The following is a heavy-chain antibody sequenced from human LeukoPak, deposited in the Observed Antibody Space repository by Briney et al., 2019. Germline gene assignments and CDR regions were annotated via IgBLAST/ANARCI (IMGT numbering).Heavy chain of an antibody. J-gene: IGHJ6*03. CDR1: GFTFSSYA. D-gene: IGHD4-11*01. CDR2: ISGSGGST. Sequence: GGSLRLSCAASGFTFSSYAMSWVRQAPGKGLEWVSAISGSGGSTYYADSVKGRFTISRDNSKNTLYLQMNSLRAEDTAVYYCAKDRPPYSNYIDFYYYYMDVWGKGTTVTVSS. V-gene: IGHV3-23*01. CDR3: AKDRPPYSNYIDFYYYYMDV.